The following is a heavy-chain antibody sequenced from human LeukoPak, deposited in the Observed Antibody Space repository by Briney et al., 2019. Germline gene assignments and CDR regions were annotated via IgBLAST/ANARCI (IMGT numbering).Heavy chain of an antibody. CDR2: ISSSGRTI. CDR3: ARGLLLD. V-gene: IGHV3-48*03. Sequence: GGSLRLSCAASGFTFSSDEMNWVRLAPGKGLEWVSYISSSGRTIYYADSVKGRFAVTRDNAKSSLYLQMNSLRAEDTAVYYCARGLLLDWGQGTLVTVSS. D-gene: IGHD2/OR15-2a*01. CDR1: GFTFSSDE. J-gene: IGHJ4*02.